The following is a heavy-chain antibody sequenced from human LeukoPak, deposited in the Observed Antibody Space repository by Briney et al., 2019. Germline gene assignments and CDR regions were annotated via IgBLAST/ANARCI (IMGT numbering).Heavy chain of an antibody. V-gene: IGHV4-59*01. CDR1: GGSISSYY. CDR3: AREWGWGYSSGWYDY. D-gene: IGHD6-19*01. CDR2: IYYSGST. J-gene: IGHJ4*02. Sequence: SETLSLTCTVSGGSISSYYWSWIRQPPGKGLEWIGYIYYSGSTNYNPSLKSRVTISVDTSKNQFSLKLSSVTAADTAVYYCAREWGWGYSSGWYDYWGQGTLVTVSS.